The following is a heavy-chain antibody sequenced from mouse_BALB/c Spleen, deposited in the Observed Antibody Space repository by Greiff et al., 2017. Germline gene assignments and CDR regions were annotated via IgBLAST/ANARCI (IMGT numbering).Heavy chain of an antibody. D-gene: IGHD2-9*01. Sequence: VQLQQPGAELVKPGASVKLSCKASGYTFTSYWMHWVKQRPGQGLEWIGEINPSTGYTEYNQKFKDKATLTADKSSSTAYMQLSSLTSEDSAVYYCARSYYGYDVGMDYWGQGTSVTVSS. CDR2: INPSTGYT. J-gene: IGHJ4*01. V-gene: IGHV1S81*02. CDR1: GYTFTSYW. CDR3: ARSYYGYDVGMDY.